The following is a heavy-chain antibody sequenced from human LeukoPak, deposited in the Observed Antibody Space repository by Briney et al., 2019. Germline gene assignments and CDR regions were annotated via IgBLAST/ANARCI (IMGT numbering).Heavy chain of an antibody. CDR1: GFTFSSYE. CDR2: ISGSGGIT. CDR3: AKNTISGGHYQYYMDV. Sequence: GGSLRLSCAASGFTFSSYEINWVRQAPGKGLEWVSSISGSGGITYHADSLKGRFTISRDNSKNTLFLQMNSLRAEDTAVYYCAKNTISGGHYQYYMDVWGKGTTVTVFS. V-gene: IGHV3-23*01. D-gene: IGHD3-16*02. J-gene: IGHJ6*03.